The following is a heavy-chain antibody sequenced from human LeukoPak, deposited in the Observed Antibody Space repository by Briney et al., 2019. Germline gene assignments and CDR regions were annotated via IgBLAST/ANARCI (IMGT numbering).Heavy chain of an antibody. CDR2: IYYSGST. CDR3: ARAAELGYCSGGSCHPGWFDP. V-gene: IGHV4-59*01. J-gene: IGHJ5*02. Sequence: SETLSLTCTVSGGSISSYYWSWIRQPPGKGLEWIGYIYYSGSTNYNPSLKSRVTISVDTSKTQFSLKLSSVTAADTAVYYCARAAELGYCSGGSCHPGWFDPWGQGTLVTVSS. D-gene: IGHD2-15*01. CDR1: GGSISSYY.